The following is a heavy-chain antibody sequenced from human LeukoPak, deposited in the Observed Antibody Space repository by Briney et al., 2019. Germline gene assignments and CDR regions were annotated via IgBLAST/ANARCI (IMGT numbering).Heavy chain of an antibody. CDR2: ISSSSSTI. CDR3: ASGPYGSGSYYNLFSGY. CDR1: RFTFSSYS. J-gene: IGHJ4*02. D-gene: IGHD3-10*01. V-gene: IGHV3-48*01. Sequence: PGGSLRLSCAASRFTFSSYSMNWVRQAPGKGLEWVSYISSSSSTIYYADSVKGRFTISRDNAKNSLYLQMDSLRAEDTAVYYCASGPYGSGSYYNLFSGYWGQGTLVTVSS.